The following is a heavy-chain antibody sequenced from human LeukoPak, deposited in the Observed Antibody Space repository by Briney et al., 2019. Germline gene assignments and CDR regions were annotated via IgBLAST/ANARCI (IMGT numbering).Heavy chain of an antibody. D-gene: IGHD3-16*01. CDR2: INSDGSST. CDR3: ASSLGPLTEY. J-gene: IGHJ4*02. V-gene: IGHV3-74*01. Sequence: GGSLRLSCAASGFTFSSYAMSWVRQAPGKGLVWVSRINSDGSSTDYADSVKGRFPISRDNTKNTLYLQMNSLRAEDTAVYYCASSLGPLTEYWGQGTLVTVSS. CDR1: GFTFSSYA.